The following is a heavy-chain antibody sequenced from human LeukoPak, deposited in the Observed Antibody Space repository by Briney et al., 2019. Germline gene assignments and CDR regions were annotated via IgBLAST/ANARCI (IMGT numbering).Heavy chain of an antibody. CDR1: GFTFSSYA. D-gene: IGHD3-16*01. CDR2: IGGDGIA. Sequence: GGSLRLSCAASGFTFSSYAMNWVRQAPGKGLEWISYIGGDGIAFYADSVKGRFTASKDDARKSMYLQMNSLRVEDTAVYYCAKDRANWAIDDWGQGTQVTVSS. J-gene: IGHJ4*02. CDR3: AKDRANWAIDD. V-gene: IGHV3-48*04.